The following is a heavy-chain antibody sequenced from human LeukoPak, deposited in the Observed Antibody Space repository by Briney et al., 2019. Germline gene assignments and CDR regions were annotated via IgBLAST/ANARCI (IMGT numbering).Heavy chain of an antibody. CDR1: GFTFSSYS. D-gene: IGHD4-17*01. Sequence: GGSLSLSCAASGFTFSSYSMNWVRQAPGKGLEWVSSISSSSSYIYYADSVKGRFTISRDNAKSSLYLQMNSLRAEDTAVYYCARVDYASFDYWGQGTLVTVSS. V-gene: IGHV3-21*01. J-gene: IGHJ4*02. CDR3: ARVDYASFDY. CDR2: ISSSSSYI.